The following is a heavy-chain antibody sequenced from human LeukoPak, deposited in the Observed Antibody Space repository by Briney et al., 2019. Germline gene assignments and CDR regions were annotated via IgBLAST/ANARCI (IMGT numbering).Heavy chain of an antibody. V-gene: IGHV1-18*01. CDR1: GYIFMRSG. J-gene: IGHJ6*03. Sequence: DSVKVSCTAFGYIFMRSGISWVRQAPGQELEWLGWINSYDGKINYAQMFQGRVTVTADTYTSTAYMELRSLRSDDTAVYYCARDIAYNMDVWGKGTTVTVSS. CDR2: INSYDGKI. CDR3: ARDIAYNMDV. D-gene: IGHD6-13*01.